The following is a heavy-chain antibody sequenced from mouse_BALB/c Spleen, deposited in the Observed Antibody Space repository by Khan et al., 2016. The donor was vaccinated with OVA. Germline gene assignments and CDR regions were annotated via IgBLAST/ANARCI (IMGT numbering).Heavy chain of an antibody. J-gene: IGHJ2*01. CDR2: ISYSGVT. Sequence: EVKLLESGPGLVKPSQSLSLTCTVTGYSITSGYAWNWIRQFPGNKLEWMGYISYSGVTSYTPSLKSRISITRDTSKNQFFLQLNSVTTEDTATYVCARGKYYGYYFDYWGQGTTLTVSS. V-gene: IGHV3-2*02. D-gene: IGHD1-1*01. CDR1: GYSITSGYA. CDR3: ARGKYYGYYFDY.